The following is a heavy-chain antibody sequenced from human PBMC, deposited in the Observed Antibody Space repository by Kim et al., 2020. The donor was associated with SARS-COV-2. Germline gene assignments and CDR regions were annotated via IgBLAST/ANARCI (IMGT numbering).Heavy chain of an antibody. CDR1: GFTFSSYG. Sequence: GGSLRLSCAASGFTFSSYGMHWVRQAPGKGLEWVAVIWYDGSNKYYADSVKGRFTISRDNSKNTLYLQMNSLRAEDTAVYYCARDCCSSTSSIYGMDVWGQGTTVTVSS. CDR3: ARDCCSSTSSIYGMDV. CDR2: IWYDGSNK. J-gene: IGHJ6*02. V-gene: IGHV3-33*01. D-gene: IGHD2-2*01.